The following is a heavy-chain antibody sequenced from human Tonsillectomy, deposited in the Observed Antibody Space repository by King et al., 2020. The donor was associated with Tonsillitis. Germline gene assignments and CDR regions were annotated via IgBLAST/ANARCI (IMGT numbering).Heavy chain of an antibody. Sequence: QLQESGPGLVKPSETLSLTCTVSGGSISSNNYYWGWIRQPPGKGLEWIGSIYYSGSTYYNPSLKSRVTISVDTSKNQFSLKLSSVTAADTAVYYCARQGDSSGWVRYFDYWGQGTLVTVSA. J-gene: IGHJ4*02. D-gene: IGHD6-19*01. CDR3: ARQGDSSGWVRYFDY. V-gene: IGHV4-39*01. CDR1: GGSISSNNYY. CDR2: IYYSGST.